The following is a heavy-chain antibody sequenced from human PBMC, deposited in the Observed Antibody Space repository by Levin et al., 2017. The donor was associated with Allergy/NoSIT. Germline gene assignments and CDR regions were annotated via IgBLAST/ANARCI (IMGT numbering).Heavy chain of an antibody. J-gene: IGHJ4*02. CDR1: GVTFSSHW. CDR3: VRGAGFLFDY. Sequence: GGSLRLSCAASGVTFSSHWMNWVRQAPGEGLEWVAIIKQDGSENHYVDSVKGRFTISRDNAENSLYLQMDSLRAEDTAVYYCVRGAGFLFDYWGQGTLVTVSS. V-gene: IGHV3-7*01. D-gene: IGHD6-19*01. CDR2: IKQDGSEN.